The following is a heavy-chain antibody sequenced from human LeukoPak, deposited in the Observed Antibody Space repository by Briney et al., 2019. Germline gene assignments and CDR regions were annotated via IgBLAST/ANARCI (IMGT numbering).Heavy chain of an antibody. CDR3: AREPYDGSGADY. CDR2: IYYSGST. V-gene: IGHV4-30-4*01. CDR1: GGSISSGDYY. D-gene: IGHD3-22*01. J-gene: IGHJ4*02. Sequence: PSETLSLTCTVSGGSISSGDYYWSWIRQPPGKGLEWIGYIYYSGSTYYNPSLKSRVTISVDTSKNQFSLKLSSVTAADTAVYYCAREPYDGSGADYWGQGTLVTVSS.